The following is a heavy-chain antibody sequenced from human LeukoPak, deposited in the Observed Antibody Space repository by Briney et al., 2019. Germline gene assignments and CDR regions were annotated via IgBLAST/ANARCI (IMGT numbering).Heavy chain of an antibody. CDR1: GFTFSSYG. J-gene: IGHJ4*02. CDR2: ISYDGSNK. CDR3: AKDLFDGYYYGSGSYQDY. D-gene: IGHD3-10*01. Sequence: GGSLRLSCAASGFTFSSYGMHWVRQAPGKGLGWVAVISYDGSNKYYADSVKGRFTISRDNSKNTLYLQMNSLRAEDTAVYYCAKDLFDGYYYGSGSYQDYWGQGTLVTVSS. V-gene: IGHV3-30*18.